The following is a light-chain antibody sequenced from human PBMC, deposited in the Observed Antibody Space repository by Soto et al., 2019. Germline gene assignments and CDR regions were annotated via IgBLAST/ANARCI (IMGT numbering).Light chain of an antibody. V-gene: IGKV3D-20*02. CDR3: QQRNNWPWT. J-gene: IGKJ1*01. CDR1: QRLGTNF. Sequence: EIGLTQSPDTLSLSAGELATLSCRASQRLGTNFLAWYQQKDGQAPRLLIYEGSNRATGIPTRFSGSGYGTDFTLTISGLEPEDFAVYYCQQRNNWPWTFGQGTKVDIK. CDR2: EGS.